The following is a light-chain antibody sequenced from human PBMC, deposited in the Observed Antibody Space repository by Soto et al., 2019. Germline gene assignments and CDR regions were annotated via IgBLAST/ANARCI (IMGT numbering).Light chain of an antibody. V-gene: IGLV2-14*02. CDR3: CSYTSSSIRV. Sequence: QSALTQPASVSGSPGQSISVSCTGTSSDVGKYKFVSWYQQHPGKAPKLLIYEGTKRPSGVSNRFSGSKSGNTASLTISGLQAEDEADYYCCSYTSSSIRVFGGGTKVTVL. CDR1: SSDVGKYKF. CDR2: EGT. J-gene: IGLJ3*02.